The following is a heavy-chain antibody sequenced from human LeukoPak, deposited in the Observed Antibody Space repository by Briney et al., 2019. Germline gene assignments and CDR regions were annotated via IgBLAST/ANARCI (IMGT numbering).Heavy chain of an antibody. J-gene: IGHJ4*02. CDR1: GGSLSSGSDY. Sequence: SETLSLTCTVSGGSLSSGSDYWSWIRQSAGKGLEWIGRIYASGSTNYNPSLKSRVTISVDTSKNQFSLKLSSVTAADTAVYYCTRGGELMNFWGQGTLVTVSS. CDR3: TRGGELMNF. D-gene: IGHD1-26*01. CDR2: IYASGST. V-gene: IGHV4-61*02.